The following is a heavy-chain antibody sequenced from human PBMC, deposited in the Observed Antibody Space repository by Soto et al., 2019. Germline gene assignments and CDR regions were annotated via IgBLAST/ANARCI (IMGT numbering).Heavy chain of an antibody. Sequence: PXESLKIFFKASGFTFKDQWVARVRQAPGKGLGGLGIIFPGDSDTRYSPSFQGQVTVSADNSIATHYLQLSSLTTSDTATYYCARVYMITFGGLTPSPRAYRFDYWGQGTRVTVSS. CDR1: GFTFKDQW. J-gene: IGHJ4*02. D-gene: IGHD3-16*01. V-gene: IGHV5-51*01. CDR2: IFPGDSDT. CDR3: ARVYMITFGGLTPSPRAYRFDY.